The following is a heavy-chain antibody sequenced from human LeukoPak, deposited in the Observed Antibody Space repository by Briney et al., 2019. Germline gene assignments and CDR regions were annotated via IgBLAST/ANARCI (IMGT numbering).Heavy chain of an antibody. CDR1: GGSISSYY. CDR3: ARLLGMVRGASWGAFDI. CDR2: IYYSGST. J-gene: IGHJ3*02. Sequence: SQTLSLTCTVSGGSISSYYWSWIRQPPGKGLEWIGYIYYSGSTNYNPSLKSRVTISVDTSKNRFSLKLSSVTAADTAVYYCARLLGMVRGASWGAFDIWGQGTMVTVSS. V-gene: IGHV4-59*08. D-gene: IGHD3-10*01.